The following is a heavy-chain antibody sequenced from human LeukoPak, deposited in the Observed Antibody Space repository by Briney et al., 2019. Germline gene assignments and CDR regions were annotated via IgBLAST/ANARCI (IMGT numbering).Heavy chain of an antibody. CDR2: IYYSGST. J-gene: IGHJ3*02. CDR1: GGSISSSSYY. CDR3: ARLTIFGVVIVNDAFDI. D-gene: IGHD3-3*01. Sequence: SETLSLTCTVSGGSISSSSYYWGWIRQPPGKGLEWIGSIYYSGSTYYNPSLKSRVTISVDTSKNQFSLKLSSVTAADTAVYYCARLTIFGVVIVNDAFDIWGQGTTVTVSS. V-gene: IGHV4-39*01.